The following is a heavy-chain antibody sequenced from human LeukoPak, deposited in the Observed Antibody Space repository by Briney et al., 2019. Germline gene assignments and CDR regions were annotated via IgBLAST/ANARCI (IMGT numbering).Heavy chain of an antibody. CDR3: ARWYSSGWAFDY. CDR1: GGTISSYY. V-gene: IGHV4-59*08. D-gene: IGHD6-19*01. CDR2: IHYSGST. J-gene: IGHJ4*02. Sequence: SETLSLTCTVSGGTISSYYWNWIRQPPGKGLEWIGYIHYSGSTKYNPSLKSRVTITVDTSKNQFSLKLSSVTAADTAVYYCARWYSSGWAFDYWGQGTLVTVSS.